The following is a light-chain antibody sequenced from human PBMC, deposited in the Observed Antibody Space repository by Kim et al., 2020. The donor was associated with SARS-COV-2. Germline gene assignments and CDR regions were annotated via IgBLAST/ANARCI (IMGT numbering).Light chain of an antibody. Sequence: QSITISCTGTSSDVGGYNYVSWYQHHPGKAPKLMIYDVSKRTSGVSNRFSGSTSGNTASLTISGLQAEDEADYYCSSYTSSNTFYVFGTGTKVTVL. V-gene: IGLV2-14*03. J-gene: IGLJ1*01. CDR3: SSYTSSNTFYV. CDR1: SSDVGGYNY. CDR2: DVS.